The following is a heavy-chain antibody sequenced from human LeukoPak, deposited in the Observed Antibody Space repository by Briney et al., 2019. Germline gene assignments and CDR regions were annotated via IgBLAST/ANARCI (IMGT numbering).Heavy chain of an antibody. D-gene: IGHD1-1*01. V-gene: IGHV4-4*07. CDR3: ARRFNSGNDDVFDI. J-gene: IGHJ3*02. CDR1: GGSISGNA. Sequence: SETLSLTCTVSGGSISGNAWNWVRQPAGKGLEWIGRILTSGDTVYNPSLESRVTMSLDTSKNRFSLKLNSLTAADTAVYYCARRFNSGNDDVFDIWGQGTMVAVSS. CDR2: ILTSGDT.